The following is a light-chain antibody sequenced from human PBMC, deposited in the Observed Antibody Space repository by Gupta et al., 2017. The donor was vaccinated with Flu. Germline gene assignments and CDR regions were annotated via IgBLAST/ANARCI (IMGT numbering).Light chain of an antibody. CDR2: GSS. J-gene: IGKJ5*01. CDR3: QQRSNRVT. V-gene: IGKV3-11*01. CDR1: QSVSSY. Sequence: PGERANLSRRASQSVSSYLAWYQQKPGQAPRPPIYGSSNRATGIPARFNGSGSGTDFPLHISSLGPEDFAVYYCQQRSNRVTLGQGKRLEIK.